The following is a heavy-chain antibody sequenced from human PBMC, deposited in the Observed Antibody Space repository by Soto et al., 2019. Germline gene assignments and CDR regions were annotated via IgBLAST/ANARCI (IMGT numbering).Heavy chain of an antibody. D-gene: IGHD2-2*01. CDR2: IWYDGSNK. CDR1: GFTFSSYG. J-gene: IGHJ4*02. CDR3: ARSPQPSDIVVVPAAFDY. V-gene: IGHV3-33*01. Sequence: GGSLRLSCAASGFTFSSYGMHWVRQAPGKGLEWVAVIWYDGSNKYYADSVKGRFTISRDNSKNTLYLQMNSLRAEDTAVYYCARSPQPSDIVVVPAAFDYWGQGTLVTVSS.